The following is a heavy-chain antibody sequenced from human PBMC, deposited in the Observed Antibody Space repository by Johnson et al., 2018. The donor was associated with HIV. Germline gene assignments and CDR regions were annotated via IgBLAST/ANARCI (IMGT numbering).Heavy chain of an antibody. CDR3: AKVDCGGDTCAGYDPFDL. V-gene: IGHV3-66*01. D-gene: IGHD2-21*01. CDR2: IYSGGSS. J-gene: IGHJ3*01. Sequence: MQLVESGGGLVQPGGSLRLSCAASDFTVGSIYMSWVRQAPGKGLEWVSLIYSGGSSYYADSVQGRFTISRDNSKNTLYLQMNSLRVEDTAVYYCAKVDCGGDTCAGYDPFDLWGQGTLVTVSS. CDR1: DFTVGSIY.